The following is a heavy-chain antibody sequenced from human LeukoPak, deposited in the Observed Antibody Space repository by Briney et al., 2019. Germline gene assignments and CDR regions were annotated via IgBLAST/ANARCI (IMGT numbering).Heavy chain of an antibody. CDR2: INHSGST. V-gene: IGHV4-34*01. J-gene: IGHJ4*02. CDR3: ARSGRLVGDPFDY. D-gene: IGHD2-21*02. CDR1: GGSFSGYY. Sequence: PSETLSLTCAVYGGSFSGYYWSWIRQPPGKGLEWIGEINHSGSTNYNPSLKSRVTISVDTSKNQFSLKLSSVTAADTAVYYCARSGRLVGDPFDYWGQGTLVTVSS.